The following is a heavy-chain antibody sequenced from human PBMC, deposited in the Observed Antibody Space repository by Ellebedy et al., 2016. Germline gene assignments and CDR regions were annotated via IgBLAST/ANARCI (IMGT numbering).Heavy chain of an antibody. CDR1: GGSFSGYY. J-gene: IGHJ1*01. D-gene: IGHD2-15*01. V-gene: IGHV4-34*01. CDR2: INHSGST. Sequence: SETLSLTXAVYGGSFSGYYWSWIRQPPGKGLEWIGEINHSGSTNYNPSLKSRVTISVDTSKNQFSLKLSSVTAADTAVYYCARGLGCSGGSCYSRYFQHWGQGTLVTVSS. CDR3: ARGLGCSGGSCYSRYFQH.